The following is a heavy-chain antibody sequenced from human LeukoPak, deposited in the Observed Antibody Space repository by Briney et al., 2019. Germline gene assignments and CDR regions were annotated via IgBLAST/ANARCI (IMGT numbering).Heavy chain of an antibody. CDR2: IYYTGNT. D-gene: IGHD3-10*01. J-gene: IGHJ4*02. CDR3: ARLGSGRLWFGEFTFDY. Sequence: PSQTLSLTCTVSGDSITSGGYYWSWIRQHPGKGLEWIGYIYYTGNTYYNPSLKSRVTISLDTSKNQFSLKLSSVTAADTAVYYCARLGSGRLWFGEFTFDYWGQGTLVTVSS. V-gene: IGHV4-31*03. CDR1: GDSITSGGYY.